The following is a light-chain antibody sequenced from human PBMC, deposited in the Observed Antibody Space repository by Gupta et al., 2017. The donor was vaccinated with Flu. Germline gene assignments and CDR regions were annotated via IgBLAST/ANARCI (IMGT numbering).Light chain of an antibody. CDR3: QQHNNWHPGK. V-gene: IGKV3-15*01. CDR2: GAS. J-gene: IGKJ1*01. CDR1: QSVSSN. Sequence: EIVMTQSPATLSVSPGERATLSCRASQSVSSNLAWYQQKPGQAPRLLIYGASTRATGIPARFFGSGSGTEFTLTISSLQSEDFAVYYCQQHNNWHPGKFGQGTNLEIK.